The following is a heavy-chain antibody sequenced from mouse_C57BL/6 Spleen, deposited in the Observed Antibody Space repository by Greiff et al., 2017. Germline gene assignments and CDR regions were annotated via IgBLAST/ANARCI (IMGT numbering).Heavy chain of an antibody. CDR1: GYTFTDYY. V-gene: IGHV1-77*01. J-gene: IGHJ4*01. D-gene: IGHD1-1*01. CDR3: ARRKYYGSHYYAMDY. Sequence: QVQLQQSGAELVKPGASVKISCKASGYTFTDYYINWLKQRPGQGLVWIGKIGPGSGSTYYNEKFKGKATLTADKSSSTAYMQLSSLTSEDSAVYFCARRKYYGSHYYAMDYWGQGTSVTVSS. CDR2: IGPGSGST.